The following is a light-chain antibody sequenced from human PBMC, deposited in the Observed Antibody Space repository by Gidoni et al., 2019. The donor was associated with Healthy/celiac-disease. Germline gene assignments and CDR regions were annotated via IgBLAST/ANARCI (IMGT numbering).Light chain of an antibody. CDR2: WAS. CDR1: QSVLYSSNNKNY. J-gene: IGKJ2*01. CDR3: QQYYSTPPT. Sequence: DIVLTQATYSLAVSLGERATINCKSSQSVLYSSNNKNYLAWYQQKPGQPPKLLIYWASTRESGVPDRFSGSGSGTDFTLTISSLQAEDVAVYYCQQYYSTPPTFGQGTKLEIK. V-gene: IGKV4-1*01.